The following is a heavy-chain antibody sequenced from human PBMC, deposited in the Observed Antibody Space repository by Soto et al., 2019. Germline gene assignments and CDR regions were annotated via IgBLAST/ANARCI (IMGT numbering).Heavy chain of an antibody. CDR3: VRTARQGAVAPHWFDR. J-gene: IGHJ5*02. V-gene: IGHV4-30-4*01. CDR2: VYYTGST. D-gene: IGHD2-21*02. Sequence: PSEALSVTCTVTAASIRSTDYYWSCVRQSPGKGLEWIGYVYYTGSTYYDPSLMSRLTISVDTSKNQFSLKLTSVTAAETAVYYCVRTARQGAVAPHWFDRWGQGTQVTVAS. CDR1: AASIRSTDYY.